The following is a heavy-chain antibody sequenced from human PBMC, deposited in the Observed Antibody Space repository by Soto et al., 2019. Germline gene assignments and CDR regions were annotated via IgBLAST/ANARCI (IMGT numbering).Heavy chain of an antibody. J-gene: IGHJ4*02. D-gene: IGHD3-22*01. V-gene: IGHV1-69*13. CDR1: GGTFSSYA. CDR2: IIPIFGTA. CDR3: ARVVIYTSYFDY. Sequence: SVKVSCKASGGTFSSYAISWVRQPPGQGLEWMGGIIPIFGTANYAQKFQGRVTITADESTSTAFMELSSLRSEDTAVYYCARVVIYTSYFDYWGQGTLVTVSS.